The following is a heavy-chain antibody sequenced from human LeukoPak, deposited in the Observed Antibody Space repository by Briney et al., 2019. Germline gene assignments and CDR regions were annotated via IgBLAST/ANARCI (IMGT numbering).Heavy chain of an antibody. CDR1: GFTFSSYE. CDR3: ARAVDTNAFDI. D-gene: IGHD5-18*01. CDR2: ISSSGSTI. Sequence: GGSLRLSYAATGFTFSSYEMNWVREAPGKGLEWVSYISSSGSTIYYADSVKGRFTISRDNAKNSLYLQMNSLRVEDTAVYYCARAVDTNAFDIWGQGTMVTVSS. V-gene: IGHV3-48*03. J-gene: IGHJ3*02.